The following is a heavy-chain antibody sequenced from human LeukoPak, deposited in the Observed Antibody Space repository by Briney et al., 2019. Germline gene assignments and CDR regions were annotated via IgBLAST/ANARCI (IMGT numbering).Heavy chain of an antibody. CDR3: AREVTNNAVDI. J-gene: IGHJ3*02. CDR1: GGSFSGYY. V-gene: IGHV4-34*01. CDR2: INHSGST. D-gene: IGHD4-17*01. Sequence: SETLSLTCAVYGGSFSGYYWSWIRQPPGKGLEWIGEINHSGSTNYNPSLKSRVTISVDTSKNQFSLKLSSVTAADTAVYYCAREVTNNAVDIWGQGTMVTVSS.